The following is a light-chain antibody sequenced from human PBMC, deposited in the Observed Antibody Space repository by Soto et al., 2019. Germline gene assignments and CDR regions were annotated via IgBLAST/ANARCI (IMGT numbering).Light chain of an antibody. J-gene: IGLJ2*01. CDR1: SSDVGTYNY. CDR2: EVT. V-gene: IGLV2-8*01. Sequence: QSALTQPPSASGSPGQSVTISCTGTSSDVGTYNYVSWYQQYTGKAPKVLIYEVTKRPSGVPDRFSGSKSGNTASLTVSGLQAEDEADYFCTSYAHSNILLIGGGTQLTVL. CDR3: TSYAHSNILL.